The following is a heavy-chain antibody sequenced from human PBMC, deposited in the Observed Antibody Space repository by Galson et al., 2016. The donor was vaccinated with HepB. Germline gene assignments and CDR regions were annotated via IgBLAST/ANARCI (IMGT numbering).Heavy chain of an antibody. CDR1: GFTFRTYV. J-gene: IGHJ3*01. Sequence: SLRLSCAASGFTFRTYVMHWVRQAPGKGLEFVSAINSDGDTTHYADSVRGRFIVSRDNSKDTMYLQMSSLRTDDTAVYYCLKDPGDWLLDAFDVWGQGTMVTVSS. CDR3: LKDPGDWLLDAFDV. CDR2: INSDGDTT. V-gene: IGHV3-64D*06. D-gene: IGHD3/OR15-3a*01.